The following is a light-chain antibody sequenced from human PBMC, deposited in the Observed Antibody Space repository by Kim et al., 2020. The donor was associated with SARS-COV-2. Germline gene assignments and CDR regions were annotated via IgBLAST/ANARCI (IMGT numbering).Light chain of an antibody. V-gene: IGKV4-1*01. Sequence: ATFNCNASQSILYRSKNKNHLAWYQQKPGQPPKLLLYCASTRESGVPDRFSGSGSGTDFTLTISSLQAEDVAVYYCQQYYTTPPTFGGGTKVDIK. J-gene: IGKJ4*01. CDR2: CAS. CDR3: QQYYTTPPT. CDR1: QSILYRSKNKNH.